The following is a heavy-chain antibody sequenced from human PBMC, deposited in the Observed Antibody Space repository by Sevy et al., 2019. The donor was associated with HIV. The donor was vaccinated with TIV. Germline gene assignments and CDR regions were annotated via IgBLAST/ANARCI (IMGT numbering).Heavy chain of an antibody. V-gene: IGHV3-21*01. D-gene: IGHD2-2*02. CDR3: ARNNCSITNCYMGDVFDI. CDR1: GFTFSSYS. J-gene: IGHJ3*02. Sequence: LSLTCAASGFTFSSYSMNWVRQAPGKGLEWVSSISGISNYIYYADSMKGRFTVSRDNARNSLYLQMNSIRAEATAVYYCARNNCSITNCYMGDVFDIWGQGTMVTVSS. CDR2: ISGISNYI.